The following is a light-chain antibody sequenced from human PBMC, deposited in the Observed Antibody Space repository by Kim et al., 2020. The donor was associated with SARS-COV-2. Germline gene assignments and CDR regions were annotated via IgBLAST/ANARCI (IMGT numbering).Light chain of an antibody. Sequence: SESPGQQASITCSGDRLGNKFACWYQQTPGQSPVLVIYQDSKRPSGIPGRFSGSNSGNTATLTISGTQAMDEADYDCQAWDSSTVVFGGESQLTVL. CDR2: QDS. V-gene: IGLV3-1*01. CDR1: RLGNKF. CDR3: QAWDSSTVV. J-gene: IGLJ2*01.